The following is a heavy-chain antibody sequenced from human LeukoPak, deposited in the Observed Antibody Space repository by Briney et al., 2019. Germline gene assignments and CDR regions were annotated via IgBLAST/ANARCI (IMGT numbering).Heavy chain of an antibody. Sequence: SGGSLRLSCAASGFTFRDYYMSWIRQAPGKGLEWVSYIGSSGSTIYYADSVKGRFTISRDNAKNSPYLQMNSLRAEDTAVYYCARASLIYPPRWFDPWGQGTLVTVSS. J-gene: IGHJ5*02. CDR3: ARASLIYPPRWFDP. CDR2: IGSSGSTI. D-gene: IGHD2/OR15-2a*01. CDR1: GFTFRDYY. V-gene: IGHV3-11*01.